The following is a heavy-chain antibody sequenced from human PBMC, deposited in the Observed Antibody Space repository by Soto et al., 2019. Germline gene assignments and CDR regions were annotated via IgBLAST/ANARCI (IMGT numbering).Heavy chain of an antibody. D-gene: IGHD1-26*01. CDR3: AKCGGAGSDY. CDR2: VNEDGSEK. V-gene: IGHV3-7*01. CDR1: GFSFSSYY. J-gene: IGHJ4*02. Sequence: VGSLRLSCAASGFSFSSYYMSWVRQAQGKGLEWVANVNEDGSEKYYVDSVKGRFTVSRDNAKNSLYLQMNSLRAEDTAVYYCAKCGGAGSDYWGQGTPVTVSS.